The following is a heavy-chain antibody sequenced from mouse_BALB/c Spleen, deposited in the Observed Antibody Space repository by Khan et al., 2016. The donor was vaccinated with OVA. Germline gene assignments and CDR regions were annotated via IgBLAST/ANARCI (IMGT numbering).Heavy chain of an antibody. D-gene: IGHD2-10*01. J-gene: IGHJ4*01. CDR2: IWGDGST. CDR3: ARAYYGNYREAMDY. V-gene: IGHV2-6-7*01. Sequence: VQLQESGPGLVAPSQSLSITCTVSGFSLTGYGVNWVRQPPGKGLEWLGMIWGDGSTDYNSALKSRLSISKDNSKSQVFLKMNSLQTDDTAMYYCARAYYGNYREAMDYWGQGTSGTVSS. CDR1: GFSLTGYG.